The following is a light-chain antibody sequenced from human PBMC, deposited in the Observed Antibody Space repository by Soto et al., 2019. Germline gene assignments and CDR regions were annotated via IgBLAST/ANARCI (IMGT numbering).Light chain of an antibody. CDR1: SSDVGAYGY. CDR2: EVN. CDR3: SSSTTSTTWV. Sequence: QSALTQPASVSGSPGQSITISCTGTSSDVGAYGYVSWYQQHPGKSPKIILYEVNNRPSGLSNRFSGSKSGNTASLTISGLQAEDEADYYCSSSTTSTTWVFGGGTKLTVL. J-gene: IGLJ3*02. V-gene: IGLV2-14*01.